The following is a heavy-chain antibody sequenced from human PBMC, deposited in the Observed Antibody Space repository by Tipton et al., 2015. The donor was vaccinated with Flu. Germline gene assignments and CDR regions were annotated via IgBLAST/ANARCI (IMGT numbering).Heavy chain of an antibody. D-gene: IGHD1-20*01. V-gene: IGHV3-7*01. J-gene: IGHJ4*02. CDR1: GFTISSYW. CDR2: INEDGSEK. CDR3: VCWGNDHSNWNG. Sequence: SLRLSCAASGFTISSYWMSWVRQAPGKGLEWVANINEDGSEKYYVDSVKGRFSISRDNAKNSLYLQMNSLRAEDTAVYYCVCWGNDHSNWNGWGQGTLVTVSS.